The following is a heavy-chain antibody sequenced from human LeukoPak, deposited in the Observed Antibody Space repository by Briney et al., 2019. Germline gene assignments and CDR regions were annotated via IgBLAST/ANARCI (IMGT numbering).Heavy chain of an antibody. Sequence: PGRSLRLSCAASGFTFSSSGMHWVRQAPGKGLQWVAVISYDGSNKYHTNSVRGRFTISRDNSKNTVYLQMNSLRAEDTAVYYCAKGQPGGTQLPSWAPYYFDYWGQGTLVTVSS. CDR2: ISYDGSNK. V-gene: IGHV3-30*18. D-gene: IGHD5-18*01. CDR1: GFTFSSSG. J-gene: IGHJ4*02. CDR3: AKGQPGGTQLPSWAPYYFDY.